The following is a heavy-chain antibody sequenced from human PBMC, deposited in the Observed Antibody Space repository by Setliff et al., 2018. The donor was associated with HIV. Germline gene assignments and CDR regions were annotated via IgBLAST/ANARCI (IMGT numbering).Heavy chain of an antibody. D-gene: IGHD3-22*01. CDR3: PSAAVYHDSSGYWAPPRYFDY. CDR2: IYHSGTT. J-gene: IGHJ4*02. Sequence: SETLSLTCAVSGGSISTNNWWTWVRQSPGKGLEWIGDIYHSGTTNYNPSLKSLVTISVDKSKNQSSLKMTSVTAADTAVYYCPSAAVYHDSSGYWAPPRYFDYWGQGTLVTVSS. CDR1: GGSISTNNW. V-gene: IGHV4-4*02.